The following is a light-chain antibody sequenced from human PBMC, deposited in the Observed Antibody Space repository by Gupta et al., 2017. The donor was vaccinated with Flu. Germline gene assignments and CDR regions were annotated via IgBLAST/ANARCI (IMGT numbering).Light chain of an antibody. CDR3: MQGPQTPYS. CDR1: QSLLHSNGYNY. J-gene: IGKJ2*03. Sequence: DMVMTQSPLSLPVTPGEPASISCRSSQSLLHSNGYNYLHWYLQRPGQSPQLLIYLGSHRASGVPDRFSGSGSGTDFTLKISRVEAEDVGIYYCMQGPQTPYSFGQGTKLEIK. CDR2: LGS. V-gene: IGKV2-28*01.